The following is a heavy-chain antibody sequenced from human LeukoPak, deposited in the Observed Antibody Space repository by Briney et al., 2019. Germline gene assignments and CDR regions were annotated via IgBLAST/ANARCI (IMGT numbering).Heavy chain of an antibody. Sequence: SGGSLRLSCAASGFTFSSYAMHWVRQAPGKGLEYVSAISSNGGSTYYANSVKGRFTIFRDNSKNTLYLQMGSLRAEDMAVYYCARLATEGHYYYGMDVWGQGTTVTVSS. CDR1: GFTFSSYA. D-gene: IGHD1-14*01. J-gene: IGHJ6*02. CDR2: ISSNGGST. V-gene: IGHV3-64*01. CDR3: ARLATEGHYYYGMDV.